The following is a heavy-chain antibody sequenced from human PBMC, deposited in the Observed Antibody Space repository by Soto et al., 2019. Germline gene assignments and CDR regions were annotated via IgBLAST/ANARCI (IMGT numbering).Heavy chain of an antibody. CDR1: GFTFDDYT. J-gene: IGHJ6*04. Sequence: GGSLRLSCAASGFTFDDYTMHWVRQAPGKGLEWVSLISWDGGSTYYADSVKGRFTISRDNSKNTLYLQMNRLRTEATAVYYCSYVLVIEPPPTFGMVVSGKGTTVTVSS. D-gene: IGHD3-10*01. CDR3: SYVLVIEPPPTFGMVV. CDR2: ISWDGGST. V-gene: IGHV3-43*01.